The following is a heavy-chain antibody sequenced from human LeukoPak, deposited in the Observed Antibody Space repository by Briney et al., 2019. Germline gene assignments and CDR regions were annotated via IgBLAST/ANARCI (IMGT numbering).Heavy chain of an antibody. CDR1: GFTFDDYA. CDR3: AKDLTQPPSVAYYYFGMDV. D-gene: IGHD5-12*01. J-gene: IGHJ6*02. CDR2: ISGYGDST. Sequence: GGSLRLSCAASGFTFDDYAMPWVRQAPGKGLEWVSLISGYGDSTYYADSVKGRFTISRDNSKNSLYLQMNSLRTEDTALYHCAKDLTQPPSVAYYYFGMDVWGQGTTVTVSS. V-gene: IGHV3-43*02.